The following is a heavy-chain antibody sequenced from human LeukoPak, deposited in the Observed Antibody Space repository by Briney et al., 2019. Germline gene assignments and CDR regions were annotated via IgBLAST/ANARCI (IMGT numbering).Heavy chain of an antibody. D-gene: IGHD3-22*01. Sequence: SETLSLTCAVYGGSFSGYYWSWIRQPPEKGLEWIGEINHSGSTNYNPSLKSRVTISVDTSKNQFSLKLSSVTAADTAVYYCARTEGARYSYDSSGYSTQEGAFDIWGQGTMVTVSS. CDR2: INHSGST. V-gene: IGHV4-34*01. CDR3: ARTEGARYSYDSSGYSTQEGAFDI. J-gene: IGHJ3*02. CDR1: GGSFSGYY.